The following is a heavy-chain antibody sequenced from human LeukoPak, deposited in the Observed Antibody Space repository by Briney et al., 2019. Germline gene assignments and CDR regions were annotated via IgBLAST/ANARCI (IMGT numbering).Heavy chain of an antibody. CDR2: IKQDGSKK. CDR1: GFTFNTYT. CDR3: TRVGYIDEGIDY. J-gene: IGHJ4*02. V-gene: IGHV3-7*04. D-gene: IGHD5-24*01. Sequence: GGSLRLSCAASGFTFNTYTMTWVRQAPGKGLEWVANIKQDGSKKSYVDSVKGRFTISRDNAKNSLYLQMNSLRAEDTAIYYCTRVGYIDEGIDYWGQGTLVTVSS.